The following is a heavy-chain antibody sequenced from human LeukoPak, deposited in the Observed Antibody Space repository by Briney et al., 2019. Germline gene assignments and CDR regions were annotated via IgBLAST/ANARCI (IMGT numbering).Heavy chain of an antibody. CDR1: GGSISSYY. CDR3: ARIMGSGSYTGAFDI. J-gene: IGHJ3*02. D-gene: IGHD1-26*01. CDR2: IYSSGST. Sequence: PSETLSLTCTVSGGSISSYYWSWIRQPAGKGLEWIGRIYSSGSTNYNPSLKSRVTMSVDTSKNQFSLKLSSVTAADTAVYYCARIMGSGSYTGAFDIWGQGTMVTVSS. V-gene: IGHV4-4*07.